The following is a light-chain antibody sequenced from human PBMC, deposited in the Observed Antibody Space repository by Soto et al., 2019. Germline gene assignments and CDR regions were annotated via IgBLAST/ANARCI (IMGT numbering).Light chain of an antibody. CDR1: QSVSSNN. Sequence: EIVLTQSPGTLSLSPGERATLSCRASQSVSSNNLAWYHQKPGQPPRLLIYGASSRATGIPDRFSGSGSGTDFTLTISRLEHDDFAVYYCQQYDNSITFGQGTRLEIE. CDR2: GAS. J-gene: IGKJ5*01. V-gene: IGKV3-20*01. CDR3: QQYDNSIT.